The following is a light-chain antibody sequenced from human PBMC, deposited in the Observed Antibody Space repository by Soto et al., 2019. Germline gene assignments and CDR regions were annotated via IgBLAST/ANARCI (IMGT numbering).Light chain of an antibody. CDR1: QSVSSN. V-gene: IGKV3-15*01. Sequence: EIVMTQSPATLSVSPGERATLSCRASQSVSSNLAWDQQKPGQAPRLLIYGASTRATGIPARFSGSGSGTEFNLTISSLQSEDFAVYYCQQYNNWPPYTFGQGTKLEIK. CDR2: GAS. J-gene: IGKJ2*01. CDR3: QQYNNWPPYT.